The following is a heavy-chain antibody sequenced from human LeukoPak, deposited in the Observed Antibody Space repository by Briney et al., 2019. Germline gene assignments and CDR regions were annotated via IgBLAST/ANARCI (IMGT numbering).Heavy chain of an antibody. D-gene: IGHD4-17*01. CDR2: IWYDGSNK. CDR3: ASGVADYGDYVWYYFDY. CDR1: GFTFSSYG. V-gene: IGHV3-33*01. Sequence: GRSLRLSCAASGFTFSSYGMHWVRQAPGKGLEWVAVIWYDGSNKYYADSVKGRFTISRDNSKNTLYLQMNGLRAEDTAVYYCASGVADYGDYVWYYFDYWGQGTLVTVSS. J-gene: IGHJ4*02.